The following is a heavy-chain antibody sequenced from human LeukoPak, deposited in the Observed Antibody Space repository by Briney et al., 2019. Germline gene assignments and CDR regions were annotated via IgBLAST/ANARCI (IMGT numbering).Heavy chain of an antibody. V-gene: IGHV1-46*01. CDR1: GYTFTSYY. D-gene: IGHD2-21*02. CDR3: ARVWVVTAVMDV. J-gene: IGHJ6*03. CDR2: INPSGGST. Sequence: VASVKVSCKASGYTFTSYYMHWVRQAPGQGLEWMGIINPSGGSTSYAQKFQGRVTMTRDTSTSTVYMELSSLRSDDTAVYYCARVWVVTAVMDVWGKGTTVTVSS.